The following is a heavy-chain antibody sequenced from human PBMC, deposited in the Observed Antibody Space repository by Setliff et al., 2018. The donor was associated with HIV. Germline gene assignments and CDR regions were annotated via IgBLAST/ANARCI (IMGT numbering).Heavy chain of an antibody. D-gene: IGHD2-15*01. CDR2: VDPEDGKT. CDR3: VTGEGLRF. Sequence: ASVKVSCKASKYTFTDYYMHWVQQAPGKGLEWMGRVDPEDGKTIYAEKFQGRVTMTTATSSDTAYLYLSSLRSEDTAVYYCVTGEGLRFWGQGTLVTVPS. CDR1: KYTFTDYY. J-gene: IGHJ4*02. V-gene: IGHV1-69-2*01.